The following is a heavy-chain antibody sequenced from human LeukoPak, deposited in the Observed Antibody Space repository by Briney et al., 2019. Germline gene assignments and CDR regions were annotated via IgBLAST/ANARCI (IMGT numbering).Heavy chain of an antibody. D-gene: IGHD1-26*01. Sequence: GGSLRLSCSASGFTFSSYSMNWVRQAPGKGLEWVSYISSSSSTIYYADSVKGRFTISRDNAKNSLYLQMNSLRAEDTAVYYCARGIVGLESGYWGQGTLVTVSS. CDR3: ARGIVGLESGY. J-gene: IGHJ4*02. V-gene: IGHV3-48*01. CDR2: ISSSSSTI. CDR1: GFTFSSYS.